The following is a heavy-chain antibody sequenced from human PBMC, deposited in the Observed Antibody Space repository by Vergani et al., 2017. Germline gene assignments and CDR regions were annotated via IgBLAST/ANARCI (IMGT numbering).Heavy chain of an antibody. CDR3: ARVPVAAPHGMDV. D-gene: IGHD6-19*01. CDR1: GGSISSYY. Sequence: QVQLQESGPGLVKPSETLSLTCTVSGGSISSYYWSWIRQPPGKGLEWIGYIHYSGSTNYNPSLKSRVTISVDTSKNQFSLKLSSVTAADTAVYYCARVPVAAPHGMDVWGQGTTVTVSS. V-gene: IGHV4-59*01. CDR2: IHYSGST. J-gene: IGHJ6*02.